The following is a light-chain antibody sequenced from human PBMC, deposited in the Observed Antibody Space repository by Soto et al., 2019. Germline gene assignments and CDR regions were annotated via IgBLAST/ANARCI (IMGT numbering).Light chain of an antibody. V-gene: IGKV1-5*01. CDR3: QQYNNYPLT. CDR2: DAS. J-gene: IGKJ4*01. CDR1: QSITRS. Sequence: DIQITQSPSTLSASVGERVTMTCRASQSITRSLAWYQQNIGKAPKLLIYDASSLQIGVPSRFSGSGSGTDFTLIVSSLQHDDFATYYCQQYNNYPLTFGGGTKVDIK.